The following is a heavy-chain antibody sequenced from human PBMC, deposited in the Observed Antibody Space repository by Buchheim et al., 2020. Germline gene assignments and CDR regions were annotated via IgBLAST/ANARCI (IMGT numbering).Heavy chain of an antibody. Sequence: EVQLVESGGGLVQPGGSLRLSCVASGFTFSSYWMSWVRQAPGKGLQWVANIKPDGSDKNYVDSVKGRFTISRENAQKSLYVQMNSLRAEDTAVYYCARGYYDSSGSQYYFDYWGQGT. J-gene: IGHJ4*02. CDR1: GFTFSSYW. D-gene: IGHD3-22*01. CDR3: ARGYYDSSGSQYYFDY. CDR2: IKPDGSDK. V-gene: IGHV3-7*01.